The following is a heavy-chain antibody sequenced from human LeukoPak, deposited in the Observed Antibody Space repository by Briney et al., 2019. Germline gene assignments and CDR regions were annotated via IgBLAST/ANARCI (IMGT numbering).Heavy chain of an antibody. CDR1: GYTFTGYY. CDR3: ARFEASSSSSTSYFDY. D-gene: IGHD6-6*01. V-gene: IGHV1-2*02. J-gene: IGHJ4*02. Sequence: ASVKVSCKASGYTFTGYYMHWVRQAPGQGLEWMGWINPNSGGTNYAQKFQGRVTMTRDTSISTAYMELSRLRSDDTAVYYCARFEASSSSSTSYFDYWGQGTLVTVSS. CDR2: INPNSGGT.